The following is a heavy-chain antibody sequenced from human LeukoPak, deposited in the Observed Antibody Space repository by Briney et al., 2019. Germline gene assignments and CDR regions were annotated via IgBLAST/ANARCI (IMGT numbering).Heavy chain of an antibody. Sequence: SQTLSLTCTVSGGSISSGGYYWSWIRQHPGKGLEWIGYIYYSGSTYYNPSLKSRVTISVDTSKNQFSLRLSSVTAADTAVYYCARELFGYNDYGQGAYWGQGTLVTVSS. CDR1: GGSISSGGYY. CDR3: ARELFGYNDYGQGAY. V-gene: IGHV4-31*03. CDR2: IYYSGST. D-gene: IGHD5-12*01. J-gene: IGHJ4*02.